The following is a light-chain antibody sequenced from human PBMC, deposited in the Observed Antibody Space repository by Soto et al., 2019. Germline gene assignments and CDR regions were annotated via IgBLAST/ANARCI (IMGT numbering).Light chain of an antibody. CDR3: QQYNTYSWT. V-gene: IGKV1-5*03. Sequence: DIQMTQXPSTLSASVGDRVIITCRASQSINSWLAWYQQKPGKAPELLISKASSLQSGVPPRFSGSGSGTEFTLTISSLQPDDFATYYCQQYNTYSWTFGQGTKVEIK. CDR2: KAS. CDR1: QSINSW. J-gene: IGKJ1*01.